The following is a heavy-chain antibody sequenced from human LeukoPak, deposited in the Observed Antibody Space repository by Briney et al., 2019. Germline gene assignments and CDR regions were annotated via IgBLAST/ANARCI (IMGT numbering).Heavy chain of an antibody. D-gene: IGHD2-2*03. CDR1: GYTFTSYD. CDR2: MNPNSGNT. Sequence: GASVKVSCKASGYTFTSYDINWVRQATGQGLEWMGWMNPNSGNTGYAQKFQGRVTITRNTSISTAYMELSSLRSEDTAVYYCARRGYCSSTSCYLAFDIWGQGTMVTVSS. J-gene: IGHJ3*02. CDR3: ARRGYCSSTSCYLAFDI. V-gene: IGHV1-8*03.